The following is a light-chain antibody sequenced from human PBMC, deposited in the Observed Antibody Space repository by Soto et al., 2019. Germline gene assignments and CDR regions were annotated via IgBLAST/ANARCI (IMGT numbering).Light chain of an antibody. CDR3: QQYNSWLT. CDR1: QSVSSN. CDR2: GAS. Sequence: EIVMTQSPATLSVSPGERATLSCRASQSVSSNLAWYQQKPGQAPRLLIYGASTRATGITARFSGSGSGTEVTLTISTLPSEDVAVYYCQQYNSWLTFGGGTKVDI. V-gene: IGKV3-15*01. J-gene: IGKJ4*01.